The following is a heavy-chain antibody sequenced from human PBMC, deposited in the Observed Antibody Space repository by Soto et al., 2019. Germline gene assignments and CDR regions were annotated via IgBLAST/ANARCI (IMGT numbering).Heavy chain of an antibody. Sequence: QMHLVQSGPEVKEPGTSVKVSCKTSGFTFTNSAVQWVRQARGERLEWIGWIVVGSGNTKYAQKLQERVTISRDMSTSTAYLEMSSLTSAATAVYYCVAELYSGGRCCSFAIWGQGTMVTVSS. V-gene: IGHV1-58*01. J-gene: IGHJ3*02. D-gene: IGHD2-15*01. CDR1: GFTFTNSA. CDR3: VAELYSGGRCCSFAI. CDR2: IVVGSGNT.